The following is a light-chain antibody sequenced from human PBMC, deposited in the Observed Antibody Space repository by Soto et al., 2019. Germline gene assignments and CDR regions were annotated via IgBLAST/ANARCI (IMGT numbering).Light chain of an antibody. Sequence: VEITLSAATLKVTPGERATLSCRASQSVSSNLAWYQHKPGQAPRLLIFGASTRATGIPARFSGSGSGTEFTLTISSLQSEDFAVYYCQQYNTWPPETFGQGAMV. CDR1: QSVSSN. V-gene: IGKV3-15*01. CDR2: GAS. CDR3: QQYNTWPPET. J-gene: IGKJ1*01.